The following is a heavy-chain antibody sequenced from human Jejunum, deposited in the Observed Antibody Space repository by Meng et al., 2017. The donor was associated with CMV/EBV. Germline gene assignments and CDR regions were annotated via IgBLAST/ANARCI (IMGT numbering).Heavy chain of an antibody. V-gene: IGHV1-2*02. CDR2: MYPNSGGT. Sequence: ASGSTFSRHYIHWVRQAPGQGLEWMGWMYPNSGGTNYAQKFQGRVTMTRDTSISTAYMELSRLRSDDSAVYYCAAVTYSDYDDFDYWGQGTLVTVSS. CDR1: GSTFSRHY. D-gene: IGHD5-12*01. CDR3: AAVTYSDYDDFDY. J-gene: IGHJ4*02.